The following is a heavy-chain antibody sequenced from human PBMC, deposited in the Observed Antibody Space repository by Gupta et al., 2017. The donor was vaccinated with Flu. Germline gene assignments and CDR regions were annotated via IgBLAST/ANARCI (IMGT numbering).Heavy chain of an antibody. J-gene: IGHJ4*02. D-gene: IGHD1-26*01. V-gene: IGHV3-49*03. CDR2: IRSKAYSGTT. Sequence: YSMSWFRQAPGKGLEWVGLIRSKAYSGTTEYAAFVKGRFTISRDDSKSITYLQMNSLKTEDTAVYYCTKYVLGATLSSFDYWGQGTLVTISS. CDR1: YS. CDR3: TKYVLGATLSSFDY.